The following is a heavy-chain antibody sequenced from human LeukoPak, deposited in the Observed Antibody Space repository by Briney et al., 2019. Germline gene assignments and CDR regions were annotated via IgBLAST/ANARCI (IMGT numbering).Heavy chain of an antibody. J-gene: IGHJ4*02. CDR3: AREGIAAAGHDY. Sequence: GGSLRLSCAASGFTFSNAWMSWVRQAPGKGLEWVSYISSSGSTIYYADSVKGRFTISRDNAKNSLYLQMNSLRAEDTAVYYCAREGIAAAGHDYWGQGTLVTVSS. CDR2: ISSSGSTI. D-gene: IGHD6-13*01. V-gene: IGHV3-11*01. CDR1: GFTFSNAW.